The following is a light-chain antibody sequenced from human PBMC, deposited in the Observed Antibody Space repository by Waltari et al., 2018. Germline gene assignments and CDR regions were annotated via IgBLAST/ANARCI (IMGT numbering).Light chain of an antibody. CDR1: EAIGNN. CDR3: QQGYSFPPT. Sequence: DIQMTQSPSSLAASLGAPVTITCQANEAIGNNLNWFQQKPGEAPKLLIYPTSSLQNGIPSRFSGGGSGTDFTLCISDLNPEDFATYICQQGYSFPPTFGGGTKVEI. J-gene: IGKJ4*01. V-gene: IGKV1-39*01. CDR2: PTS.